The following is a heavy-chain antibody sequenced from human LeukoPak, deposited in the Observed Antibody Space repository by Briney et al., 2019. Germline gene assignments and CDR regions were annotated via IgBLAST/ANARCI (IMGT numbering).Heavy chain of an antibody. Sequence: SETLSLTCTVSGDSVTNTRYYWGWIRQPPGKGLEWIGTIYYTGDTYYNPSLKSRVTISVDTSNDQFSLELTSVTAAATAVYYCARESSVTATYWGQGTLVIVSS. CDR3: ARESSVTATY. J-gene: IGHJ4*02. CDR1: GDSVTNTRYY. D-gene: IGHD2-15*01. V-gene: IGHV4-39*07. CDR2: IYYTGDT.